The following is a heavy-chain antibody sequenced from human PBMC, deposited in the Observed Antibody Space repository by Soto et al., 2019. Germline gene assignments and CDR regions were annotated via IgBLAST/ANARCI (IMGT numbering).Heavy chain of an antibody. CDR3: EKDSTQTTLTTCED. CDR2: ISGGGYSS. J-gene: IGHJ4*02. Sequence: GGSLRLSCVASGFNFNAYAMNWVRQAPGKGLEWVSGISGGGYSSYYAHSVEGRFTISRDNSKNTVFLQLNSLRADDTAVYYCEKDSTQTTLTTCEDWGQGTRVTVSS. D-gene: IGHD4-17*01. V-gene: IGHV3-23*01. CDR1: GFNFNAYA.